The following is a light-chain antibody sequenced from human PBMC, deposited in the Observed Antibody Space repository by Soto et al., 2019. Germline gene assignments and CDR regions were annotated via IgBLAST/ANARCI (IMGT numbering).Light chain of an antibody. CDR3: QQFNNYPRT. V-gene: IGKV1-9*01. CDR1: QGISNY. Sequence: DIQVTQSPSFLSASVGDRVTITCRASQGISNYLAWYQQIPGRAPKLLIYTASTLHSGVPSRFSGSGSGTEFTLTISSLQPEDFATYYCQQFNNYPRTFGQGTKVDIK. CDR2: TAS. J-gene: IGKJ2*01.